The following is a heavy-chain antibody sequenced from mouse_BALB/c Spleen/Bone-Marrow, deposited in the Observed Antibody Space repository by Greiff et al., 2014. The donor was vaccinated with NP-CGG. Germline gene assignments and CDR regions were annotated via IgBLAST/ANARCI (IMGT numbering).Heavy chain of an antibody. Sequence: QVQLQQSGAEPARPGASVKLSCKASGYTFTSYWMQWVKQRPGQGLEWIGAIYPGDGDTRYTQKFRGKATLTADKSSNTAYMQLSSLTSEDSAVYFCASPYGNYDAMDYWGQGTSVTVSS. J-gene: IGHJ4*01. CDR3: ASPYGNYDAMDY. CDR1: GYTFTSYW. CDR2: IYPGDGDT. V-gene: IGHV1-87*01. D-gene: IGHD2-1*01.